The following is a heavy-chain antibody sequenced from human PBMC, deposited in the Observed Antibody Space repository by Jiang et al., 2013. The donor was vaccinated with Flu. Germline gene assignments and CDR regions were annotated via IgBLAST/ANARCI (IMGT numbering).Heavy chain of an antibody. D-gene: IGHD5-12*01. V-gene: IGHV4-61*02. CDR1: GGSISSGSYY. J-gene: IGHJ4*02. Sequence: PGLVKPSQTLSLTCTVSGGSISSGSYYWSWIRQPAGKGLEWIGRIYTSGSTNYNPSLKSRVTISVDTSKNQFSLKLSSVTAADTAVYYCARGSWATAPLYYFDYWGQGTLVTVSS. CDR3: ARGSWATAPLYYFDY. CDR2: IYTSGST.